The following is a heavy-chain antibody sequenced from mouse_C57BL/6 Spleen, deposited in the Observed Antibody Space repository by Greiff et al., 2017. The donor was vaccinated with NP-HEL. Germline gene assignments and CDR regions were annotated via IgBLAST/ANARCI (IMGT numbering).Heavy chain of an antibody. CDR3: ARSERWGNGPYYFDY. CDR2: IYPYNGVS. D-gene: IGHD1-1*02. V-gene: IGHV1-31*01. Sequence: EVKLQESGPELVKPGASVKISCKASGYSFTGYYMHWVKQSHGNILDWIGYIYPYNGVSSYNQKFKGKATLTVDKSSSTAYMELRSLTSEDSAVYYCARSERWGNGPYYFDYWGQGTTLTVAS. CDR1: GYSFTGYY. J-gene: IGHJ2*01.